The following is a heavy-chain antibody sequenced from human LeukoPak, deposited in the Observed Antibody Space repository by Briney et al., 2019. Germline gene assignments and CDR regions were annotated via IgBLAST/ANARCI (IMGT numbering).Heavy chain of an antibody. D-gene: IGHD1-26*01. CDR2: ISSSGTTI. CDR1: GFTFSAYY. Sequence: GGCLRLSCAASGFTFSAYYMSSTRHAPGEGLGWVSFISSSGTTIYYADSVKGRFTISRDNAKDSLYLQMDSLRAEDTAVYFCARAGQLVGPTGVGLWGQGTLVTVSS. J-gene: IGHJ4*02. V-gene: IGHV3-11*01. CDR3: ARAGQLVGPTGVGL.